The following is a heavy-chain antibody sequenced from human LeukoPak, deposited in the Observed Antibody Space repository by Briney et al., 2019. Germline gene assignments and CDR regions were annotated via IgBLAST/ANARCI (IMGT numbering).Heavy chain of an antibody. CDR2: IIPIFGTA. D-gene: IGHD5-18*01. J-gene: IGHJ4*02. V-gene: IGHV1-69*05. CDR1: GGTFSSYA. Sequence: GASVKVSCKASGGTFSSYAISWVRQAPGQGLEWMGRIIPIFGTASYAQKFQGRVTITTDESTSTAYMELSSLRSEDTAVYYCAREGDTAMVVFDYWGQGTLVTVSS. CDR3: AREGDTAMVVFDY.